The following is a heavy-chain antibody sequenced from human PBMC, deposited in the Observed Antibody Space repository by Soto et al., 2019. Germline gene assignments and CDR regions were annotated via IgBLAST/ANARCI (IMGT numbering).Heavy chain of an antibody. D-gene: IGHD2-15*01. CDR1: GGTLSSYV. V-gene: IGHV1-69*01. CDR3: ARDPRQDCSGETGYYS. CDR2: IIPIFGTT. J-gene: IGHJ4*02. Sequence: QVQLVQSAAEVKKPGSSVKVSCKASGGTLSSYVISWVRQAPGQGLEWMGGIIPIFGTTTYGEKFQGRVTITADESTSTNYMELSSLKSEDTAVYYCARDPRQDCSGETGYYSWGQGTLVTVSS.